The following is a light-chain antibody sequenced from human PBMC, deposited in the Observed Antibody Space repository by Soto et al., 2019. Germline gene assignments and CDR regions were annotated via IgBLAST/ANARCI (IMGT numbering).Light chain of an antibody. V-gene: IGLV2-23*01. CDR2: EAS. CDR1: SSDVGSYNL. J-gene: IGLJ2*01. CDR3: CSYADSSTLI. Sequence: QSVLTQPASVSGSPGQSITISCTGTSSDVGSYNLVSWCQQHPGKAPKLMIYEASQRPSGVSNRFSGSKSGNTASLTISGLQAEDESDYYCCSYADSSTLILGGGTKVTVL.